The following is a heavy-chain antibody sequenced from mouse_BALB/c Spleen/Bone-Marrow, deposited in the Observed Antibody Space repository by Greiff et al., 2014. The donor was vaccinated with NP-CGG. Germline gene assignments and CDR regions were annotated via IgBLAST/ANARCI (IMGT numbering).Heavy chain of an antibody. J-gene: IGHJ4*01. Sequence: VQLKESGGDLVKPGGSLKLSCAASGFTFSSYGMSWGRQTPDKRLEWVATISSGGSNTYYPDSVKGRFTISRDNAKNTLYLQMSSLESEDTAMYYCARHQRYYAMDYGGQGTSVTVSS. V-gene: IGHV5-6*01. CDR2: ISSGGSNT. CDR1: GFTFSSYG. CDR3: ARHQRYYAMDY.